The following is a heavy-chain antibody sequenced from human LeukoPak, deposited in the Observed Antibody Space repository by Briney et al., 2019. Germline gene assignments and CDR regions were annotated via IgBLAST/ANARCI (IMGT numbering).Heavy chain of an antibody. V-gene: IGHV4-39*01. CDR3: VRYSSSIGWFDP. CDR1: GGSISSSSYY. D-gene: IGHD6-6*01. CDR2: IYYSGNT. J-gene: IGHJ5*02. Sequence: SETLSLTCTVSGGSISSSSYYWGWIRQPPGKGLEWIGSIYYSGNTYYNESLKGRVTIFVDTSKNEFSLNLNSVTAADTAVYYCVRYSSSIGWFDPWGQGTLVIVSS.